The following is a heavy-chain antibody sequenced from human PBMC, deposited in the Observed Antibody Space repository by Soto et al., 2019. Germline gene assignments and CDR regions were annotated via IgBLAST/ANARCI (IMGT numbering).Heavy chain of an antibody. J-gene: IGHJ5*02. V-gene: IGHV3-21*01. Sequence: EVQLVESGGGLVKPGGSLRLSCAASGFPFSIYSMNWVRQAPGKGLEWVSSISSSDGFIYYADSVKGRFTISRDNAKNSLYLQMNSRRAENTAVYYCATRYSSGWYNGVDPWGQGTLVTVSP. CDR1: GFPFSIYS. CDR2: ISSSDGFI. D-gene: IGHD6-19*01. CDR3: ATRYSSGWYNGVDP.